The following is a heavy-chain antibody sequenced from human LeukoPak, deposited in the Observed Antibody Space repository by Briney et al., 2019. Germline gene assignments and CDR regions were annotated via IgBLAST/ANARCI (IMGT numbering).Heavy chain of an antibody. CDR3: AKDSSVYHYDSRNFDY. V-gene: IGHV3-30*02. CDR2: IRYDGSNK. D-gene: IGHD3-22*01. J-gene: IGHJ4*02. Sequence: GGSLRLSCAASGFTFSSYGIHWVRQAPGKGLEWVAFIRYDGSNKYYADSVRGRFTISRDNSKNTLYLQMDSLRAEDTAIYYCAKDSSVYHYDSRNFDYWGQGTLVTVSS. CDR1: GFTFSSYG.